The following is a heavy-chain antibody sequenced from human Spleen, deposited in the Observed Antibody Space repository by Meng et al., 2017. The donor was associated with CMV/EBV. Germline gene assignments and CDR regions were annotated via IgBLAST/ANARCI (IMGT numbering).Heavy chain of an antibody. D-gene: IGHD3-22*01. J-gene: IGHJ3*02. V-gene: IGHV3-33*06. Sequence: GESLKISCTASGFTFSSYGMYWVRQAPGKGLEWVAVIWYDGSNKYYADSVKGRFTISRDNSKDTLYLQMNSLRAEDTAVYYCANLVVTNDAFDIWGQGTMVTVSS. CDR1: GFTFSSYG. CDR3: ANLVVTNDAFDI. CDR2: IWYDGSNK.